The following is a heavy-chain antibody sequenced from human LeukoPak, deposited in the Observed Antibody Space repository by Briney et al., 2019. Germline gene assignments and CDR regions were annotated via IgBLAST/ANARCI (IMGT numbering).Heavy chain of an antibody. V-gene: IGHV1-69*13. D-gene: IGHD3-22*01. J-gene: IGHJ4*02. CDR3: ARGYDSSGYDDY. CDR1: GGTFSSYA. Sequence: ASVKVSCKASGGTFSSYAISWVRQAPGQGLEWMGGIIPIFGTANYAQKFQGRVTITADESTSTAYMELSSLRSEDTAVYYCARGYDSSGYDDYWGQGTLVTVSS. CDR2: IIPIFGTA.